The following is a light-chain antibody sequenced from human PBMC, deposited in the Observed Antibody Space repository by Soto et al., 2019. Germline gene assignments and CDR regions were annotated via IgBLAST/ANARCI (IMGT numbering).Light chain of an antibody. J-gene: IGKJ1*01. CDR3: QQYGSSPRT. CDR2: GAS. V-gene: IGKV3-20*01. Sequence: EIVLTQSPGTLSLSPGERATLSCRASQSVSSSYLAWYQQKPGQDPRLLIYGASSRATGIPDRFSGSGSGTDFTITISRLEPEDFAVYYCQQYGSSPRTFGQGTKVEIK. CDR1: QSVSSSY.